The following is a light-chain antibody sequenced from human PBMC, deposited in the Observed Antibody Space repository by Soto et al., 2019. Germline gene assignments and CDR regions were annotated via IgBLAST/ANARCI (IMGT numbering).Light chain of an antibody. J-gene: IGLJ1*01. V-gene: IGLV1-40*01. Sequence: QLVLTQPPSVSGPPGQRVTISSTGSSPNIGAGYDVHWYQQLPGTAPKLLIYGNSNRPSGVPDRFSGSKSGTSASLAITGLQAEDEADYYCQSSDSSLNVFGTGTKLTVL. CDR3: QSSDSSLNV. CDR1: SPNIGAGYD. CDR2: GNS.